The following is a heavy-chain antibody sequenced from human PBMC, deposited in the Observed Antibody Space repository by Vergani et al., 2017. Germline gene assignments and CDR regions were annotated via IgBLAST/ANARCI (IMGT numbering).Heavy chain of an antibody. CDR3: YTDYHDY. CDR2: IRSKNDGGTA. Sequence: EVQLLESGGDLVQPGGSLRISCAASGFTFSTYAISWVRQAPGKGLEWIGRIRSKNDGGTADYAAPLKGRFTISRDDSKDSAFLLVNNLKTEDTAVYFCYTDYHDYWGQGTLVTVSS. CDR1: GFTFSTYA. D-gene: IGHD2-2*02. V-gene: IGHV3-15*01. J-gene: IGHJ4*02.